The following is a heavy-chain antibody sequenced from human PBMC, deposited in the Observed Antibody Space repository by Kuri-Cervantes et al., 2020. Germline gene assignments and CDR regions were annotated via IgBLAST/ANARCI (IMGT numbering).Heavy chain of an antibody. J-gene: IGHJ4*02. CDR2: IYPGDSDT. Sequence: KVSCKGSGYRFTNYWIGWVRQMPGKGLEWMGIIYPGDSDTRYSPSFQGQVTISADKSISTAYLQWSSLKASDTAMYYCARLLGGRDGYNYFDYWGQGTLVTVSS. CDR1: GYRFTNYW. V-gene: IGHV5-51*01. D-gene: IGHD5-24*01. CDR3: ARLLGGRDGYNYFDY.